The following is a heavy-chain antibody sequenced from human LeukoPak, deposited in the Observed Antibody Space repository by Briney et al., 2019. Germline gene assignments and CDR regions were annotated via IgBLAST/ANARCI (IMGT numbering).Heavy chain of an antibody. CDR3: AREWDSSSSRTSYFDY. D-gene: IGHD6-6*01. CDR1: GGSISSGGYY. V-gene: IGHV4-30-2*01. J-gene: IGHJ4*02. CDR2: IYHSGST. Sequence: PQTLSLTCTVSGGSISSGGYYWSWIRQPPGKGLEWSGYIYHSGSTYYNPSLKSRVTISVDRSKNQFSLKLSSVTAADTAVYYCAREWDSSSSRTSYFDYWGQGTLVTVSS.